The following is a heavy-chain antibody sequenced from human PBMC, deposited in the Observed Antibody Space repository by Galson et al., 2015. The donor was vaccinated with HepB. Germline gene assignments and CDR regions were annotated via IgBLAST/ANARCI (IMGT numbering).Heavy chain of an antibody. CDR2: IYYSGST. CDR1: GASISSSSYY. CDR3: ARRSSYYYYGLDV. Sequence: ETLSLTCTVSGASISSSSYYWGWIRQPPGKGLEWIGSIYYSGSTYYDPSLKSRVTISVDTSKNQFSLKLSSVTAADTAVYYCARRSSYYYYGLDVWGQGTTVTVSS. J-gene: IGHJ6*02. V-gene: IGHV4-39*01. D-gene: IGHD5/OR15-5a*01.